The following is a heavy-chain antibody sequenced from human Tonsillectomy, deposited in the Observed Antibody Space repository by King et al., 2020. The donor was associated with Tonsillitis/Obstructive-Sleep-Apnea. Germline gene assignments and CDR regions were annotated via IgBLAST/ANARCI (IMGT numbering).Heavy chain of an antibody. J-gene: IGHJ5*02. CDR1: GGTFSIYA. CDR3: ARGVGVLGVVIQNWFDP. V-gene: IGHV1-69*01. CDR2: IIPIFGTA. Sequence: VQLVESGAEVKKPGSSVKVSCKASGGTFSIYAISWVRQAPGQGLEWMGGIIPIFGTANYAQKFQGRVTITADESTSTAYMELSSLRSEDTAVYYCARGVGVLGVVIQNWFDPWGQGTLVTVSS. D-gene: IGHD3-3*01.